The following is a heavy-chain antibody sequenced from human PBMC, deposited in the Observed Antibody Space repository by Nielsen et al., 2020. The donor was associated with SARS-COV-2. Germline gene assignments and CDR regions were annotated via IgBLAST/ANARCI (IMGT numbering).Heavy chain of an antibody. CDR3: AKDPRGDPDY. J-gene: IGHJ4*02. D-gene: IGHD4-17*01. V-gene: IGHV3-30*18. CDR1: GSTFSSYG. CDR2: ISYDGSNK. Sequence: GESLKISCAASGSTFSSYGMHWVRQAPGKGLEWVAVISYDGSNKYYADSVKGRFTISRDNSKNTLYLQMNSLRAEDTAVYYCAKDPRGDPDYWGQGTLVTVSS.